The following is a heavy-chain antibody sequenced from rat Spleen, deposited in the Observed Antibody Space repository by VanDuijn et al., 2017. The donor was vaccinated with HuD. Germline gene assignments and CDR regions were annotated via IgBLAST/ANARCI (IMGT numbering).Heavy chain of an antibody. J-gene: IGHJ4*01. V-gene: IGHV3-3*01. CDR3: AKDQAPYGGYSGDYVMDA. CDR1: GHSITSGYR. CDR2: INSAGST. Sequence: EVQLQESGPGLVKPSQSLSLTCSVTGHSITSGYRWNWIRKFPGNKLEWMGYINSAGSTNYNPSLKSRISITRDTSKNQFFLQVNSVTTEDTATYYCAKDQAPYGGYSGDYVMDAWGQGASVTVSS. D-gene: IGHD1-11*01.